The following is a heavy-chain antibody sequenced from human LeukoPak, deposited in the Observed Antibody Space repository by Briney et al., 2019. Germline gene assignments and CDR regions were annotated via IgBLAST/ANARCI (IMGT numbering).Heavy chain of an antibody. CDR1: GGSISSSTYY. CDR3: ARDYGDYAFDS. D-gene: IGHD4-17*01. Sequence: PSETLSLTCSVSGGSISSSTYYWGWIRQPPGQGLDWIGNIYYSGSTYYNPSLKSQVTISVDTSKNQFSLKLTSVTAADTAVYYCARDYGDYAFDSWGQGTLVTVSS. J-gene: IGHJ4*02. CDR2: IYYSGST. V-gene: IGHV4-39*02.